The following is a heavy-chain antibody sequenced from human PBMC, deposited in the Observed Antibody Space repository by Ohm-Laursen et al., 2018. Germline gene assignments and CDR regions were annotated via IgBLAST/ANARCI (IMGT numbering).Heavy chain of an antibody. V-gene: IGHV4-34*01. CDR3: ARGDCSSTSCYSVDWFDP. D-gene: IGHD2-2*01. J-gene: IGHJ5*02. CDR1: GGSFSGYY. CDR2: INHSGST. Sequence: SETLSLTCAVYGGSFSGYYWSWIRQPPGKGLEWIGEINHSGSTNYNPSLKSRVTISVDTSKNQFSLKLSPVTAADTAVYYCARGDCSSTSCYSVDWFDPWGQGTLVTVSS.